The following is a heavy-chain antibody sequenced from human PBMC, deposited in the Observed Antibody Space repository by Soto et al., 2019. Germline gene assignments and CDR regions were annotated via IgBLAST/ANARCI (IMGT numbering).Heavy chain of an antibody. CDR3: ARPYYYDSSGYYYGPAYMDV. CDR1: GFTFSSYG. V-gene: IGHV3-33*01. D-gene: IGHD3-22*01. J-gene: IGHJ6*02. Sequence: VGSLRLSCAASGFTFSSYGMHWVRQAPGKGLEWVAVIWYDGSNKYYADSVKGRFTISRDNSKNTLYLQMNSLRAEDTAVYYCARPYYYDSSGYYYGPAYMDVWGQGTTVTVSS. CDR2: IWYDGSNK.